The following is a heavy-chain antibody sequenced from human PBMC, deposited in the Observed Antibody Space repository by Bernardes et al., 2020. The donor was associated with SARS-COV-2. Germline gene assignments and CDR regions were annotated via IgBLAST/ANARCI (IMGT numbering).Heavy chain of an antibody. Sequence: GGSLRLSCAASGFTLSSYAMSWVRQAPGKGLEWVSGISGETDDTYYADSVKGRLTISRDNSMNTLFLQMSNLGAEDTAVYYCAKDYCGGDCDFFDYWGQGTLVSVSS. CDR2: ISGETDDT. J-gene: IGHJ4*02. V-gene: IGHV3-23*01. D-gene: IGHD2-21*02. CDR3: AKDYCGGDCDFFDY. CDR1: GFTLSSYA.